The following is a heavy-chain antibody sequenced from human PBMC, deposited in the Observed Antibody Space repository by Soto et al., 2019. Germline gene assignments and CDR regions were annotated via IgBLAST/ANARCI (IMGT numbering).Heavy chain of an antibody. CDR1: GGTISNSY. CDR2: MFYSGSST. D-gene: IGHD2-15*01. V-gene: IGHV4-59*12. CDR3: ATLPPRIEVTVLPIPT. Sequence: PSETLYLTCSVSGGTISNSYWSWIRQPPGKGLEWIGYMFYSGSSTNYNPSLKSRVTISVDRSKNQFSLKLSSVTAADTAVYYCATLPPRIEVTVLPIPTWGQGTLVTVSS. J-gene: IGHJ5*02.